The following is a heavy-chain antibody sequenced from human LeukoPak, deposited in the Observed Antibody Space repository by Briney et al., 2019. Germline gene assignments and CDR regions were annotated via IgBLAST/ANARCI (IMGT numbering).Heavy chain of an antibody. J-gene: IGHJ6*04. Sequence: GGSLRLSCAASGFTFSSYAMNWVRQAPGKGLEWISSISGSGDNTYYADSVKGRFTISRDNAKNSLYLQMNSLRAEDTAVYYCAELGITMIGGVWGKGTTVTISS. CDR2: ISGSGDNT. CDR1: GFTFSSYA. D-gene: IGHD3-10*02. CDR3: AELGITMIGGV. V-gene: IGHV3-23*01.